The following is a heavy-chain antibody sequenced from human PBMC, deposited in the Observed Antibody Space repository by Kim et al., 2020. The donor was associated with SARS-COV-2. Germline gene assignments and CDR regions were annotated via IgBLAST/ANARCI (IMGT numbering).Heavy chain of an antibody. CDR3: ARQMSGRFDF. CDR2: TYFRSKWST. CDR1: GESVSSYTAA. V-gene: IGHV6-1*01. D-gene: IGHD7-27*01. Sequence: SQTLSLTCAVSGESVSSYTAAWNWIRQSPSRGLEWLGRTYFRSKWSTNYAVSVQSRININADTSTNQFSLQLNSVTPEDTALYYCARQMSGRFDFWGQGT. J-gene: IGHJ4*02.